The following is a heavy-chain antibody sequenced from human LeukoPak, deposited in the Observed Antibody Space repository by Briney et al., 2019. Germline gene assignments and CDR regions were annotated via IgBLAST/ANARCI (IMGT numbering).Heavy chain of an antibody. J-gene: IGHJ4*02. CDR1: GFTFSSYS. D-gene: IGHD1-26*01. Sequence: TEGSLRLSCAASGFTFSSYSMNWVRQAPGKGLEWVSVIYSGGSIYHADSVKGRFTISRDNSKNTLYLQMDSLRAEDTAVYYCARDSVGAGYSDYWGQGTLVTVSS. V-gene: IGHV3-53*01. CDR3: ARDSVGAGYSDY. CDR2: IYSGGSI.